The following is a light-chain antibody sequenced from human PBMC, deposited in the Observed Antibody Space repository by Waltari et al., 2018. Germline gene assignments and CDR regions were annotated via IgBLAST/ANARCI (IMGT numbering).Light chain of an antibody. CDR1: SSNFRAGYD. J-gene: IGLJ3*02. CDR3: QSFDSSLSASV. V-gene: IGLV1-40*01. CDR2: GNT. Sequence: QSVLTQPPSMSGAPGQKVTIPCHGGSSNFRAGYDAHRYQQLPGTAPKPLIFGNTNRPAGVPGRFSGSRSGTSASLAIAGLQSEDEAVYYCQSFDSSLSASVFGGGTKLTVL.